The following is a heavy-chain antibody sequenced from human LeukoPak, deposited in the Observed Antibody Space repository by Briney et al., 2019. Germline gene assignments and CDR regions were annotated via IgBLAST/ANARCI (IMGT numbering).Heavy chain of an antibody. J-gene: IGHJ4*02. CDR2: IYYSGST. D-gene: IGHD6-6*01. CDR1: GGSISSYY. Sequence: SETLSLTCTVSGGSISSYYWSWIRQPSGKGLEWIGYIYYSGSTNYNPFLKSRVTISVDTSKNQFSLKLSSVTAADTAVYYCARRSGSSMYYWGQGTLVTVSS. V-gene: IGHV4-59*12. CDR3: ARRSGSSMYY.